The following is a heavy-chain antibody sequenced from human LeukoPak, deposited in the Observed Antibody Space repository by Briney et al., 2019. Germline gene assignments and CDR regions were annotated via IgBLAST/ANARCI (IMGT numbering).Heavy chain of an antibody. CDR1: GYTFTNFY. J-gene: IGHJ4*02. D-gene: IGHD3-10*01. CDR2: INPSGGWP. V-gene: IGHV1-46*01. CDR3: ARDIGGSGTKGFDL. Sequence: ASVKVSYKPSGYTFTNFYILGVGQAPGQGLEWMAVINPSGGWPIYAQKFQGRVTLTKDASTSTVYMALASLTSEDTAVYFCARDIGGSGTKGFDLWGGETWLTVSS.